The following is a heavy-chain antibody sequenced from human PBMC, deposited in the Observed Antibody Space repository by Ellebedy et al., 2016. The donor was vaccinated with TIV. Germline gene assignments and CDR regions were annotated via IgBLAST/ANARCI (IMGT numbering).Heavy chain of an antibody. CDR2: INHSGST. CDR1: GGSFSGYY. Sequence: SETLSLXCAVYGGSFSGYYWSWIRQPPGKGLEWIGEINHSGSTNYNPSLKSRVTISVDTSKNQFSLKLSSVTAADTAVYYCATRSGSYLPLDYWGQGTLVTVSS. D-gene: IGHD1-26*01. J-gene: IGHJ4*02. V-gene: IGHV4-34*01. CDR3: ATRSGSYLPLDY.